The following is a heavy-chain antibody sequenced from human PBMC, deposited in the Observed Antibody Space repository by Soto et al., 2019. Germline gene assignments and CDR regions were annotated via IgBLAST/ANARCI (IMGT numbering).Heavy chain of an antibody. J-gene: IGHJ5*02. V-gene: IGHV1-24*01. CDR2: FDPEDGET. CDR3: ATAYYDFWSGYTAAWFDP. CDR1: GYTLTELS. Sequence: QVQLVQSGAEVKKPGASVKVSCKVSGYTLTELSMHWVRQAPGKGLEWMGGFDPEDGETIYAQKFQGRVTMTEDTSTDTAYMELSSLRSEDTAVYSCATAYYDFWSGYTAAWFDPWGQGTLVTVSS. D-gene: IGHD3-3*01.